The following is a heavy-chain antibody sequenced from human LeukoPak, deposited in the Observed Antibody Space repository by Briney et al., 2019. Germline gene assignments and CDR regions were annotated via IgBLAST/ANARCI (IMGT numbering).Heavy chain of an antibody. CDR3: ARAGSSGDSGNWFDP. Sequence: ASVKVSCKASGYPFTGYCMHWVRQAPGQGLEWMGRINPNSGGTNYAQEFQGRVTVTRDTSISTFYMELSGLRSDDTAMYYCARAGSSGDSGNWFDPWGQGTLVTVSS. CDR2: INPNSGGT. V-gene: IGHV1-2*06. D-gene: IGHD3-22*01. J-gene: IGHJ5*02. CDR1: GYPFTGYC.